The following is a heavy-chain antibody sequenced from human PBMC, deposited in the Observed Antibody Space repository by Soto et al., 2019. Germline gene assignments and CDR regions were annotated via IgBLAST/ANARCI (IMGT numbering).Heavy chain of an antibody. Sequence: GGSLRLSCAASGFTFSSYGMHWVRQAPGKGLEWVAVIWYDGSNKYYADSVKGRFTISRDNSKNTLYLQMNSLRAEDTAVYYCARETRNITILGVVIHPYYYYGMDVWGQGTTVTVSS. J-gene: IGHJ6*02. CDR2: IWYDGSNK. CDR3: ARETRNITILGVVIHPYYYYGMDV. V-gene: IGHV3-33*01. D-gene: IGHD3-3*01. CDR1: GFTFSSYG.